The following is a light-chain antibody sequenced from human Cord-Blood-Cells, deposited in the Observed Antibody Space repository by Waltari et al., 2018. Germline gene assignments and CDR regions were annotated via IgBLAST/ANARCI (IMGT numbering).Light chain of an antibody. Sequence: QSALTQPASVSGSPGQSITISCTGTSSDVGGYNSVSWYQQHPGKAPKLMIYEVSNRLSGVSNRFSGSKSGNTASLTISWLQAEDEADYYCSSYTSSSTLYVFGTGTKVTVL. CDR1: SSDVGGYNS. CDR2: EVS. J-gene: IGLJ1*01. CDR3: SSYTSSSTLYV. V-gene: IGLV2-14*01.